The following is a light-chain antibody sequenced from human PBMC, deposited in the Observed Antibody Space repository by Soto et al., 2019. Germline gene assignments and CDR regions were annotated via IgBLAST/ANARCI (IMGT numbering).Light chain of an antibody. V-gene: IGKV2-28*01. CDR3: MQALHPPYT. Sequence: EIVMTQSPLSLPVTPGEPASITCRSSQSLLHSNGYIYLDWYLQKPGQSQQLLMYLGSNRASGVPDRWCGCGSGRDFTLKSSRVEADEVGVYYCMQALHPPYTFGQGTKLDIQ. CDR2: LGS. CDR1: QSLLHSNGYIY. J-gene: IGKJ2*01.